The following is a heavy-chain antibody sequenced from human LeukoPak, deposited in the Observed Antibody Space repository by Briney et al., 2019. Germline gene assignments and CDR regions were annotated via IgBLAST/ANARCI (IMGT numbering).Heavy chain of an antibody. J-gene: IGHJ5*02. V-gene: IGHV4-61*02. CDR1: GGSISSGSYY. Sequence: SETLSLTCTVSGGSISSGSYYWSWIRQPAGKGLEWIGRTYTSGSTNYNPSLKSRVTISVDTSKNQFSLKLSSVTAADTAVYYCARGYSSSWEGVDWFDPWGQGTLVTVSS. CDR2: TYTSGST. D-gene: IGHD6-13*01. CDR3: ARGYSSSWEGVDWFDP.